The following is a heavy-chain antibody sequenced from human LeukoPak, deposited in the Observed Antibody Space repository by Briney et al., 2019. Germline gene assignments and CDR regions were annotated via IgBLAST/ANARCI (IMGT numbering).Heavy chain of an antibody. CDR1: GYTFTGYY. CDR2: INPNSGGT. Sequence: GASVKVSCKASGYTFTGYYMHWVRQAPGQGLEWMGWINPNSGGTNYAQKFQGRVTITADKSTSTAYMELSSLRSEDTAVYYCVSPYDSSGLGAFDIWGQGTMVTVSS. D-gene: IGHD3-22*01. J-gene: IGHJ3*02. CDR3: VSPYDSSGLGAFDI. V-gene: IGHV1-2*02.